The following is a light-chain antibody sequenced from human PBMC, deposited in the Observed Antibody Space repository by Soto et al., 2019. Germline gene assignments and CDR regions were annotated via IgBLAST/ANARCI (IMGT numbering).Light chain of an antibody. CDR2: ATS. J-gene: IGKJ5*01. CDR3: QQARSFPVT. CDR1: SGVCRW. Sequence: DLQNNQSPISLFSSVGDQITITCSSRSGVCRWLSWYQQKPGKAPKILIFATSTLQSGVPSRFSGSGSGTDFTLTITSLQSEDFATYYCQQARSFPVTFGQGTRLEIK. V-gene: IGKV1D-12*01.